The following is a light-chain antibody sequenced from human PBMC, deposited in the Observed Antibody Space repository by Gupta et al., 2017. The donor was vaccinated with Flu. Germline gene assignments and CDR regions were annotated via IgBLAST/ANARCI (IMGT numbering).Light chain of an antibody. J-gene: IGLJ3*02. CDR2: EVS. CDR3: SSYTGSGTV. Sequence: QSALTQPASVSGSPGQSITISCTGTSSDIGAYNYVSWYQQHPTKAPRLMIYEVSNRPSGVSNRFSGSKSGNTASLTISGLQAEDEADYYCSSYTGSGTVFGGGTKVAGL. V-gene: IGLV2-14*01. CDR1: SSDIGAYNY.